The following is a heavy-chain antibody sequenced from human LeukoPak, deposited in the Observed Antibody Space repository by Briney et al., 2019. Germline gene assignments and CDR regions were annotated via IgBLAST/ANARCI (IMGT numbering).Heavy chain of an antibody. CDR3: ARGLSVIVVVIRGHNWFDP. V-gene: IGHV4-34*01. CDR2: INHSGST. Sequence: SETLSLTCAVYGGSFSGYYWSWIRQPPGKGLEWIGEINHSGSTNYNPSLKSRVTISVDTSKNQFSLKLSSVTAADTAVYYCARGLSVIVVVIRGHNWFDPWGQGTLVTVSS. D-gene: IGHD3-22*01. CDR1: GGSFSGYY. J-gene: IGHJ5*02.